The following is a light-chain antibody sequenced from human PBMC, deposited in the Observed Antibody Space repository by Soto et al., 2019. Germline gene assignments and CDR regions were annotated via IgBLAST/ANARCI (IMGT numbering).Light chain of an antibody. CDR2: EVT. V-gene: IGLV2-14*01. J-gene: IGLJ1*01. Sequence: QSALTQPASVSGSPGQSITISCTASSSDVGDYKSVSWYQHHPGKAPKLMIYEVTNRPPGVSYRFSGSKSGNTASLTISGLQAEDEADYFCSSYSSSTSWVFGTGTQLTVL. CDR3: SSYSSSTSWV. CDR1: SSDVGDYKS.